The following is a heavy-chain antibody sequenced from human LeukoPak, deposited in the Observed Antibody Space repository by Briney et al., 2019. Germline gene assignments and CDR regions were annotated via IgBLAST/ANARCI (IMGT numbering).Heavy chain of an antibody. CDR2: INPNSGGT. Sequence: ASVTVSCKASGYTFTGYNMHWVRQAPGQGLEWMGWINPNSGGTNYAQKFQGRVTMTRDTSISTAYMELSRLRSDDTAVYYCAREDLYYYDSSGSEYFQHWGQGTVITVSS. V-gene: IGHV1-2*02. CDR3: AREDLYYYDSSGSEYFQH. J-gene: IGHJ1*01. D-gene: IGHD3-22*01. CDR1: GYTFTGYN.